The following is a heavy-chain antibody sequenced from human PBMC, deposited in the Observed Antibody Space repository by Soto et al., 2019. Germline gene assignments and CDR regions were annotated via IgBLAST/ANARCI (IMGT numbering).Heavy chain of an antibody. CDR3: ARTMTARTADY. CDR2: INPDGSEK. CDR1: GFTFSSYW. Sequence: EVHLVESGGGLVLPGGSLRLSCAASGFTFSSYWMSWVRQTPGKGLEWVGNINPDGSEKYYVDSVRGRFTISRDNAAISLYLQMHSLRAEDTAVYYCARTMTARTADYWGQGTLVTVSS. V-gene: IGHV3-7*01. J-gene: IGHJ4*02. D-gene: IGHD3-22*01.